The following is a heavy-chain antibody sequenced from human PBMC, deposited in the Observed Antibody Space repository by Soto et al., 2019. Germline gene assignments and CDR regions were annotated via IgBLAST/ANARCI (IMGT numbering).Heavy chain of an antibody. Sequence: EVQLLDSGGGLVQPGGSLRLSCGASGFIFGNYAMRWVRQAPREGLEWVSSISGNGGSTYYADSVKGRFTISTDSSKNRLSLPMNSLRAEDTAVYYCAERDLDLLCFYYWGQGTLVIVSS. CDR2: ISGNGGST. CDR1: GFIFGNYA. V-gene: IGHV3-23*01. J-gene: IGHJ4*02. CDR3: AERDLDLLCFYY.